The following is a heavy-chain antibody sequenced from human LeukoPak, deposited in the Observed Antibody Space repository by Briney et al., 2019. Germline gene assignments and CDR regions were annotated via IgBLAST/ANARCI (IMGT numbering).Heavy chain of an antibody. D-gene: IGHD3-22*01. V-gene: IGHV3-23*01. CDR1: GFTFSSYA. Sequence: GGSLRLSCAASGFTFSSYAMSWVRQAPGKGLEWVSGISGSGGTTYYADSVKGRFTISRDNSKNTLNLQMNSLRAEDTAVYYCAKVKREDSSCPPRFFGYWGQGTLVTVSS. CDR3: AKVKREDSSCPPRFFGY. J-gene: IGHJ4*02. CDR2: ISGSGGTT.